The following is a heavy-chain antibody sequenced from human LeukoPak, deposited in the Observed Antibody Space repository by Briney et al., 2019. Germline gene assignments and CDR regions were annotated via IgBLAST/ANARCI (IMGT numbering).Heavy chain of an antibody. V-gene: IGHV4-30-4*07. J-gene: IGHJ6*03. CDR2: IYYSGST. Sequence: SETLSLTCAVPGGSISSGGYSWSWIRQPPGKGLEWIGYIYYSGSTYYNPSLKSRVTISVDTSKNQFSLKLSSVTAADTAVYYCARGKNTYYYYMDVWGKGTTVTVSS. CDR1: GGSISSGGYS. CDR3: ARGKNTYYYYMDV.